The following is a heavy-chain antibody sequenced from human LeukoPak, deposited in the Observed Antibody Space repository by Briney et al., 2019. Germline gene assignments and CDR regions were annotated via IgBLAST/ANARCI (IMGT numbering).Heavy chain of an antibody. Sequence: ASVKVSCKASGYTFTSYGISWVRQAPGQGLEWMGWINPNSGGTNYAQKFQGRVTMTRDTSISTAYMELSRLRSDDTAVYYCARKLGPLAALGCCWFDPWGQGTLVTVSS. V-gene: IGHV1-2*02. J-gene: IGHJ5*02. CDR3: ARKLGPLAALGCCWFDP. D-gene: IGHD6-6*01. CDR1: GYTFTSYG. CDR2: INPNSGGT.